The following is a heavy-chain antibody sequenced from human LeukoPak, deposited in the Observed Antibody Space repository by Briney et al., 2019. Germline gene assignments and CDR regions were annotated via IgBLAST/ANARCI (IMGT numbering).Heavy chain of an antibody. CDR2: IIGSSGDT. V-gene: IGHV3-23*01. Sequence: GGSLRLSCAASGITFSNFAMSWVRQAPGTGLEWVSLIIGSSGDTFYADSVKGRFTISRDNSKNRLYLQMNSLRAEDTALYYCAKGAYDYIEMGYFDSWGQGTLVTVSS. CDR1: GITFSNFA. D-gene: IGHD5-12*01. CDR3: AKGAYDYIEMGYFDS. J-gene: IGHJ4*02.